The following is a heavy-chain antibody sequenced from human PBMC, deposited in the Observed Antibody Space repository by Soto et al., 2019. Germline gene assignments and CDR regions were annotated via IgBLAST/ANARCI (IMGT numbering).Heavy chain of an antibody. D-gene: IGHD2-2*01. V-gene: IGHV1-69*13. J-gene: IGHJ3*02. CDR2: IIPIFGTA. CDR3: ARGDYGPAGAFDI. Sequence: ASVKVSCKASGGTFSSYAISWVRQAPGQGLEWMGGIIPIFGTANYAQKFQGRVTITADESTSTAYMELSSLRSEDTAVYYCARGDYGPAGAFDIWGQGKMVTVSS. CDR1: GGTFSSYA.